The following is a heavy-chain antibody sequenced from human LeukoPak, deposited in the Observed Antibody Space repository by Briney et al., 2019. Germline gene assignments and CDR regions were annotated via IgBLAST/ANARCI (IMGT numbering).Heavy chain of an antibody. CDR3: ARESYYYDSSGYSAARVIGY. V-gene: IGHV4-34*01. CDR1: GGSFSGYY. J-gene: IGHJ4*02. D-gene: IGHD3-22*01. CDR2: INHSGST. Sequence: PSETLSLTCAVYGGSFSGYYWSWIRQPPGKGLEWIGEINHSGSTNYNPSLKSRVTISVDTSKNQFSLKLSSVTAADTAVYYCARESYYYDSSGYSAARVIGYWGQGTLVTVSS.